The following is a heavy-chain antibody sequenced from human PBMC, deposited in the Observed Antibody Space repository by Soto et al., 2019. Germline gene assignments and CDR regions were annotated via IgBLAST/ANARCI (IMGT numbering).Heavy chain of an antibody. J-gene: IGHJ6*02. CDR1: GFTFSSYA. CDR2: ISSNGGST. V-gene: IGHV3-64D*06. Sequence: PGGSLRLSCSASGFTFSSYAMHWVRQAPGKGLEYVSAISSNGGSTYYADSVKGRFTISRDNSKNTLYLQMSSLRAEDTAVYYCVKAAAGYYYDSSGYSSNLPYSNVWGQGTTVTVSS. D-gene: IGHD3-22*01. CDR3: VKAAAGYYYDSSGYSSNLPYSNV.